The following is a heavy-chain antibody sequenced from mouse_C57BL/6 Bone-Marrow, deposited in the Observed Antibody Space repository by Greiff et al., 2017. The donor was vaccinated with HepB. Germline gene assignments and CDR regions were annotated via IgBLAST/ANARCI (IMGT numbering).Heavy chain of an antibody. CDR2: IYPGSGNT. CDR1: GYTFTDYY. D-gene: IGHD1-1*01. Sequence: VKLMESGAELVRPGASVKLSCKASGYTFTDYYINWVKQRPGQGLEWIARIYPGSGNTYYNEKFKGKATLTAEKSSSTAYMQLSSLTSEDSAVYFCAIYYGSSIYAMDYWGQGTSVTVSS. CDR3: AIYYGSSIYAMDY. J-gene: IGHJ4*01. V-gene: IGHV1-76*01.